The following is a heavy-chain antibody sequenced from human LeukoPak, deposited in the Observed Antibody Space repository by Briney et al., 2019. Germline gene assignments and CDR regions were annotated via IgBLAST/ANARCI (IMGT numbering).Heavy chain of an antibody. CDR1: GFTFSSYG. J-gene: IGHJ4*02. CDR3: AKDPGDGYNFDY. V-gene: IGHV3-30*18. CDR2: ISYDGSNK. Sequence: GGSLRLSWAASGFTFSSYGMHWVRQAPGKGLEWVAVISYDGSNKYYADSVKGRFTISRDNSKNTLYLQMNSLRAEDTAVYYCAKDPGDGYNFDYWGQGTLVTVSS. D-gene: IGHD5-24*01.